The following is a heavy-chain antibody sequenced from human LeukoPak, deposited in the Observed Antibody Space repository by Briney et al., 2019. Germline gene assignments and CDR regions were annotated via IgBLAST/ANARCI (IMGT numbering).Heavy chain of an antibody. V-gene: IGHV4-38-2*01. J-gene: IGHJ4*02. Sequence: KPSETLSLTCAVSGYSISNGYYWVWIRQPPGRGLEWIGSLYHSDSAYYNTSLRSRVSMSVDTSKNQFSLKLSSVTAADTAVYYCARGLGGDIVVVVAARDEFDYWGQGTLVTVSS. CDR2: LYHSDSA. CDR3: ARGLGGDIVVVVAARDEFDY. CDR1: GYSISNGYY. D-gene: IGHD2-15*01.